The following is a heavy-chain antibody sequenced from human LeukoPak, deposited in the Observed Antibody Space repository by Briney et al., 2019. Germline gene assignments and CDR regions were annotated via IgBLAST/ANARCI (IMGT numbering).Heavy chain of an antibody. CDR2: INPNSGGT. V-gene: IGHV1-2*02. D-gene: IGHD6-13*01. CDR1: GYTFTGYY. CDR3: ATTAIGEYSSSWYQGDY. Sequence: ASVKVSCKASGYTFTGYYMHWVRQAPGQGLEWMGWINPNSGGTNYAQKFQGRVTMTRDTSISTAYMELSRLRSDDTAVYYCATTAIGEYSSSWYQGDYWGQGTLVTVSS. J-gene: IGHJ4*02.